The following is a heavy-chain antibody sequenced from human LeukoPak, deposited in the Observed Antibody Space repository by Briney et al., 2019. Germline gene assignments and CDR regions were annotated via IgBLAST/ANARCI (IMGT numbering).Heavy chain of an antibody. CDR2: IKQDGSEK. V-gene: IGHV3-7*01. Sequence: GGSLRLSCAASGFTFSSYGMHCVRHAPRKWLEWVANIKQDGSEKYYVDSVKGRFTISRDNDKNSLYLQMNSLRAEDTAVYYCARGQIAVAGTEDAFDIWGQGTMVTVSS. CDR1: GFTFSSYG. J-gene: IGHJ3*02. D-gene: IGHD6-19*01. CDR3: ARGQIAVAGTEDAFDI.